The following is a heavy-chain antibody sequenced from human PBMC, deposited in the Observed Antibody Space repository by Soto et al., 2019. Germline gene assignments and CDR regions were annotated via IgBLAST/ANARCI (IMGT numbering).Heavy chain of an antibody. D-gene: IGHD3-10*01. Sequence: SETLSLTCAVYGVSFSGYYWSWIRQPPGKGLEWIGEINHSGSTNYNPSLKSRVTISVDTSKNQFSLKLSSVTAADTGVYYCAREKSRGSAPGGKGPLVPVPP. CDR1: GVSFSGYY. V-gene: IGHV4-34*01. CDR2: INHSGST. J-gene: IGHJ5*02. CDR3: AREKSRGSAP.